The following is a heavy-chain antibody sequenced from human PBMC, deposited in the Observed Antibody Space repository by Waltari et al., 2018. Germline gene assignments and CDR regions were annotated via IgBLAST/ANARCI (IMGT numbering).Heavy chain of an antibody. Sequence: EVQLVESGGGLVQPGGSLRLSCAASGFTFSTYGMSWVRQAPGKGLEGVAAISGGSDNTHYADSVKGRFTISRDKSKNTLYLQMNSLRADDTAVYYCAECRGVRGVIPFDYWGQGTLVTVSS. CDR2: ISGGSDNT. D-gene: IGHD3-10*01. J-gene: IGHJ4*02. V-gene: IGHV3-23*04. CDR3: AECRGVRGVIPFDY. CDR1: GFTFSTYG.